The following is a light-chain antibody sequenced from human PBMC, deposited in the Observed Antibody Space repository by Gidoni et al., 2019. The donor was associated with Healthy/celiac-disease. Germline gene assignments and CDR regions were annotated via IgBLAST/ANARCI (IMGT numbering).Light chain of an antibody. V-gene: IGLV3-1*01. CDR3: RAWDRCTGVV. J-gene: IGLJ2*01. Sequence: SYDMTHPPLASVPPGQTASITCSGDKLGDKYACWYQQKPGQSPVLVIYQDSKRPSGIPEGVSGSNSGNTATRTIGGSEAMDEADYYCRAWDRCTGVVFGGGTKLTVL. CDR1: KLGDKY. CDR2: QDS.